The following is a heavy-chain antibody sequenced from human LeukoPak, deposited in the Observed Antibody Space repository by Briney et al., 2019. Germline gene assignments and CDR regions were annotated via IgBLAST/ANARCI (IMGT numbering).Heavy chain of an antibody. D-gene: IGHD1-14*01. V-gene: IGHV3-23*01. CDR2: ISGSGGST. J-gene: IGHJ4*02. CDR3: AKDSHRAFGY. CDR1: GFTFRTSA. Sequence: GGSLRLSCAATGFTFRTSAMSWVRQAPGKGLEWVSAISGSGGSTYYADSVKGRFTISRDNSKNTLYLQMNSLRAEDTAVYYCAKDSHRAFGYWGQGTLDTVSS.